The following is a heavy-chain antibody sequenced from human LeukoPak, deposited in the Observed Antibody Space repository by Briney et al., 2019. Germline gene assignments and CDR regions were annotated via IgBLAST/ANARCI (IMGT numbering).Heavy chain of an antibody. CDR2: ISGSSSYI. Sequence: PGGSLRLSCAASGFAFSSYSMNWVRQAPGKGLEWVSSISGSSSYIYYADSVKGRFTISRDNAKNSLYLQMNSLRAEDTAVYYCARGGTWGYCSSTSCLTSTVSDYWGQGTLVTVSS. V-gene: IGHV3-21*01. CDR1: GFAFSSYS. D-gene: IGHD2-2*01. CDR3: ARGGTWGYCSSTSCLTSTVSDY. J-gene: IGHJ4*02.